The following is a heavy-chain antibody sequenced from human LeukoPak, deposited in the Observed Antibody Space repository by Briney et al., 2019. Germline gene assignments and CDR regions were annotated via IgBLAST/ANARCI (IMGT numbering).Heavy chain of an antibody. D-gene: IGHD2-2*01. CDR2: IYYSGIT. CDR1: GGSISSSNYY. V-gene: IGHV4-39*01. Sequence: SETLSLTCTVSGGSISSSNYYWGWIRQPPGKGLEWIGSIYYSGITYYNPSLKSRVTTSVEASNNQFSLKLSSVTAADTAMYYCARLLIYCSSTSCHFDYWGQGTLVTVSS. J-gene: IGHJ4*02. CDR3: ARLLIYCSSTSCHFDY.